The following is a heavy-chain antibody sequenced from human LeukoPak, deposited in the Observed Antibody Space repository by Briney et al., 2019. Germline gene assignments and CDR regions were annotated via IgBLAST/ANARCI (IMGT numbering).Heavy chain of an antibody. V-gene: IGHV3-74*01. J-gene: IGHJ6*02. Sequence: GGSLRLSCAASGFTVSSYWMHWVRQAPGKGLVWVSRINSDGISMAYADSVRGRFTISRDNAKNTLYLQMNSLRAEDTAVYYCARDVPSNRYSSTCLDVWGQGTTVTVSS. CDR1: GFTVSSYW. CDR3: ARDVPSNRYSSTCLDV. D-gene: IGHD6-13*01. CDR2: INSDGISM.